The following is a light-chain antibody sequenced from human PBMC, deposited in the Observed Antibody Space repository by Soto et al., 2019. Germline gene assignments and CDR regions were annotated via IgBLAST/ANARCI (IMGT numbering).Light chain of an antibody. Sequence: VISMTQSPSVISASTGDKVTIQCRMSQGINSFLAWYQQKPGKAPNLLIYGGSSFQSGVPARFSGSGSGTDFNLTISDLQSEDLATYYCQQYYYLPYTFGQGTKLEIK. J-gene: IGKJ2*01. CDR1: QGINSF. CDR2: GGS. CDR3: QQYYYLPYT. V-gene: IGKV1D-8*01.